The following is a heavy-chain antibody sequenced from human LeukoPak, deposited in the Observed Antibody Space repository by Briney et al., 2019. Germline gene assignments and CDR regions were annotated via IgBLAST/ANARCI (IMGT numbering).Heavy chain of an antibody. CDR1: GLTFSDDW. Sequence: PGGSLRLSCKTSGLTFSDDWMNWVRQAPGKGPEWVANINQGASGASYVDSVRGRFTISRDNAKESVYLQMNSLRADDTAIYYCARGLRWPDFWGQGTLVTVSS. J-gene: IGHJ4*02. V-gene: IGHV3-7*03. CDR3: ARGLRWPDF. D-gene: IGHD4-23*01. CDR2: INQGASGA.